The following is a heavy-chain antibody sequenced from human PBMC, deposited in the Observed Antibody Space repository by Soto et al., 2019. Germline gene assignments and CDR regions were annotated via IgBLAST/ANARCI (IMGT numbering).Heavy chain of an antibody. CDR2: IYYSGST. CDR3: ASQVKYQLLPINMDV. CDR1: GGSISSSSYY. D-gene: IGHD2-2*01. Sequence: SETLSLSCTVSGGSISSSSYYWGWIRQPPSKGLEWIGTIYYSGSTYFNPSLKSRVTISVDMSKNQFSLKLNSVTAADTAVYYCASQVKYQLLPINMDVWGKGTTVTVSS. V-gene: IGHV4-39*01. J-gene: IGHJ6*03.